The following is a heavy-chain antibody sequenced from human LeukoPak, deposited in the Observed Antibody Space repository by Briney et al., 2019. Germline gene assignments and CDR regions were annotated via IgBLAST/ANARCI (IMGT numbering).Heavy chain of an antibody. V-gene: IGHV1-69*04. D-gene: IGHD2-15*01. Sequence: ASVKVSCKASGGTFSGYAISCVRQAPGQGLEWMGRIIPILGIANYAQKFQGRVTITADKSTSTAYMELSSLRSEDTAVYYCARAGGMSYYYYGMDVWGQGTTVTVSS. CDR2: IIPILGIA. CDR3: ARAGGMSYYYYGMDV. CDR1: GGTFSGYA. J-gene: IGHJ6*02.